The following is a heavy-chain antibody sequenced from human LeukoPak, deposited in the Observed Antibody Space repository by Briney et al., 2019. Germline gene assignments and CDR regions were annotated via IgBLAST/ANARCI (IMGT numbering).Heavy chain of an antibody. V-gene: IGHV3-23*01. CDR3: AKKWGAYFDY. CDR2: ISGSGVNT. CDR1: GFTFSTYA. D-gene: IGHD3-16*01. J-gene: IGHJ4*02. Sequence: GGSLRLSCAASGFTFSTYAMIWVRQAPGKGLEWVSDISGSGVNTYYADSVKGRFTISRDNSKNTLYLEMNSLRAEDTAVYYCAKKWGAYFDYWGQGTLVTVSS.